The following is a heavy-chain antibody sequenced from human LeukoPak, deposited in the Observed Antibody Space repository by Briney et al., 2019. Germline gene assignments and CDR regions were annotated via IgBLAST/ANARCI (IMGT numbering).Heavy chain of an antibody. CDR2: IFVGSGNT. D-gene: IGHD3-10*01. V-gene: IGHV1-58*01. J-gene: IGHJ4*02. Sequence: ASVKVSCKASGFTFTSSAVQWVRQARGESLEWMGWIFVGSGNTNYAQKFQERVTITRDMSTSTAYMELSSLRSQDTAVYYCAAEIYYGSGNYSLYFDYWGQGTLVTVSS. CDR1: GFTFTSSA. CDR3: AAEIYYGSGNYSLYFDY.